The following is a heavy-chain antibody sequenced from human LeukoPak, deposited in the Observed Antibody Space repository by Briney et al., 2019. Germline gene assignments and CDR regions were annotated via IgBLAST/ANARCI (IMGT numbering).Heavy chain of an antibody. D-gene: IGHD3-22*01. V-gene: IGHV1-69*06. Sequence: GASVKVSCKASGGTFSSYAISWVRQAPGQGLEWMGGIIPIFGTANYAQKFQGRVTITADKSTSTAYMELSSLRSEDTAVYYCARHYDSSGVVDAFDIWGQGTMVTVS. CDR2: IIPIFGTA. J-gene: IGHJ3*02. CDR3: ARHYDSSGVVDAFDI. CDR1: GGTFSSYA.